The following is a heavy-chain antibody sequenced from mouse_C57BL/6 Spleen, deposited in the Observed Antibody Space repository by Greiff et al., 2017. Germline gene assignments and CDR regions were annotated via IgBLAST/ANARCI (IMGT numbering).Heavy chain of an antibody. J-gene: IGHJ4*01. D-gene: IGHD2-1*01. Sequence: QVQLQQSGAELVRPGSSVKLSCKASGYTFTSYWMHWVKQRPIQGLEWIGNIDPSDSETNYNQKFKDKATLTVDKSSSTAYMQLSSLTSEDSAVYYCARNYGNYYYAMDYWGQGTSVTVSS. CDR1: GYTFTSYW. V-gene: IGHV1-52*01. CDR3: ARNYGNYYYAMDY. CDR2: IDPSDSET.